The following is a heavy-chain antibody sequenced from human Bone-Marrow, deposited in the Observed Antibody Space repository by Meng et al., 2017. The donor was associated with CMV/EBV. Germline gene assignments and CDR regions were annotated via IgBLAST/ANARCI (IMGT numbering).Heavy chain of an antibody. D-gene: IGHD6-19*01. CDR1: GGSISSSSYY. CDR2: IYYSGST. J-gene: IGHJ4*02. CDR3: ARVGSMRLWLVPVY. V-gene: IGHV4-39*07. Sequence: SETLSLTCTVSGGSISSSSYYWGWIRQPPGKGLEWIGSIYYSGSTYYNPSLKSRVTISVDTSKNQFSLKLSSVTAADTAVYYCARVGSMRLWLVPVYWGQGTLVTVSS.